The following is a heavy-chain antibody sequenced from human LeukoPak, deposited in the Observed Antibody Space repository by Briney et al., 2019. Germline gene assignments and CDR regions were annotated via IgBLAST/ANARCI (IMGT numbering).Heavy chain of an antibody. Sequence: GGSLRLSCAASGFTFDDYGMSWVRQAPGKGLEWVSGISWNGGSTGYADSVKGRFTISRDNAKNSLYLQMNSLRAEDMALYYCARDPPVATVTNYYGMDVWGQGTTVTVSS. CDR2: ISWNGGST. CDR3: ARDPPVATVTNYYGMDV. V-gene: IGHV3-20*04. CDR1: GFTFDDYG. J-gene: IGHJ6*02. D-gene: IGHD5-12*01.